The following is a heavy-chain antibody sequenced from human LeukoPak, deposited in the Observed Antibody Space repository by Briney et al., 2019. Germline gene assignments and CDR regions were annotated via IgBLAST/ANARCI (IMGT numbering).Heavy chain of an antibody. V-gene: IGHV4-34*01. CDR3: ARREKKDTAMGNYYYYYGMDV. D-gene: IGHD5-18*01. J-gene: IGHJ6*02. CDR2: INHSGST. CDR1: GGSFSAYY. Sequence: SETLSLTCAVYGGSFSAYYWSWIRQPPGKGLEWIGEINHSGSTNYNPSLKSRVAISVDTSRNQFSLRLSSVTAADTAVYYCARREKKDTAMGNYYYYYGMDVWGQGTTVTVSS.